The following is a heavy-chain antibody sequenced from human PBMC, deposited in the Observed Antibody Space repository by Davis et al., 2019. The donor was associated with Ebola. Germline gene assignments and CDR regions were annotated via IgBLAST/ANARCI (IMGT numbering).Heavy chain of an antibody. CDR3: ARDRDHGDYYYYGMDV. D-gene: IGHD4-17*01. V-gene: IGHV1-18*01. CDR2: ISAYNGNT. J-gene: IGHJ6*02. Sequence: AASVKVSCKASGGTFSSYAISWVRQAPGQGLEWMGWISAYNGNTNYAQKLQGRVTMTTDTSTTTAYMELRSLTSEDTAIYYCARDRDHGDYYYYGMDVWGQGTKVTVSS. CDR1: GGTFSSYA.